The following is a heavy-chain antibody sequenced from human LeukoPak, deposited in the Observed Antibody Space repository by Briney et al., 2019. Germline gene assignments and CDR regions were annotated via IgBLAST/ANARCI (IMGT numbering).Heavy chain of an antibody. CDR1: GFTFGGYG. CDR2: IEYDGSRA. Sequence: GGSLRLSCAGSGFTFGGYGRHWFRQTPGKGLEWVAVIEYDGSRAFYADSVKGRFNISRDNSKNTVSVQMDDLRAEDTAVDYCTRYNNDHFDYWGQGTLVTVSS. J-gene: IGHJ4*02. V-gene: IGHV3-33*01. CDR3: TRYNNDHFDY. D-gene: IGHD1-14*01.